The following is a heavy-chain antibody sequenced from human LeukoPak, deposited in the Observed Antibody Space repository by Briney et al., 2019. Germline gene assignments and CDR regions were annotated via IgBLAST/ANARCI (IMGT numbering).Heavy chain of an antibody. CDR3: ARQSSNYCGSGNYRHFDY. D-gene: IGHD3-10*01. CDR1: GGSISSTSYY. V-gene: IGHV4-39*01. Sequence: SETLSLTCTVSGGSISSTSYYWGWIRQPPGRGLEWIGSIYSGGSASYNPSLKSRLTISVDTSKSQFSLKLSSVTAADTAVYYCARQSSNYCGSGNYRHFDYWGQGTLVTVSS. J-gene: IGHJ4*02. CDR2: IYSGGSA.